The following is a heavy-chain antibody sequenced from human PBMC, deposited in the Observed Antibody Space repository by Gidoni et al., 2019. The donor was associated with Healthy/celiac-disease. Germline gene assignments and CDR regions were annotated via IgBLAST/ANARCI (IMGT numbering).Heavy chain of an antibody. D-gene: IGHD3-3*01. CDR1: GFPFSSYA. V-gene: IGHV3-23*01. CDR3: AKEFYDFWSAHSY. Sequence: EVQLLESGGGLVQPGGYLRLSCAASGFPFSSYAMSWVRQAPGKGLEWVSALSGSGGSTYYADSVKGRFTISRDKSKNTLYLQMNSLRAEDTAVYYCAKEFYDFWSAHSYWGQGTLVTVSS. J-gene: IGHJ4*02. CDR2: LSGSGGST.